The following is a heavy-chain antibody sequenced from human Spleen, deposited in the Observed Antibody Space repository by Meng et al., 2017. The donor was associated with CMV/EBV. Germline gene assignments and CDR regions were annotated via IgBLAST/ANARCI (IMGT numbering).Heavy chain of an antibody. Sequence: SVKVSCKASGDTFKNYAINWVRQAPGQGLEWMGGLIPIYATAGYAQQFQGRVTITTDESTSTAYMELSRLRPDDTGVYYCATYYYDGSGLFLLDYWGQGTLVTVSS. J-gene: IGHJ4*02. CDR1: GDTFKNYA. D-gene: IGHD3-22*01. V-gene: IGHV1-69*05. CDR2: LIPIYATA. CDR3: ATYYYDGSGLFLLDY.